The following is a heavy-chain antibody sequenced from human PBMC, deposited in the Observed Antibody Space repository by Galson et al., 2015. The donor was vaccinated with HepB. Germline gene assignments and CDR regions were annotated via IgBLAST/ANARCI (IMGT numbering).Heavy chain of an antibody. J-gene: IGHJ6*02. D-gene: IGHD2-2*01. CDR2: ISSSSSYI. Sequence: LRLSCAASGFTFSSYSMNWVRQAPGKGLEWVSSISSSSSYIYYADSVKGRFTISRDNAKNSLYLQMNSLRAEDTAVYYCARDCSSTSCGVDYYYYGMDVWGQGTTVTVSS. CDR1: GFTFSSYS. CDR3: ARDCSSTSCGVDYYYYGMDV. V-gene: IGHV3-21*01.